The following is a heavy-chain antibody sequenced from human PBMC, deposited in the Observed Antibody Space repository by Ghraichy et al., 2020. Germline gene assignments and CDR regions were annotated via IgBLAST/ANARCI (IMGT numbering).Heavy chain of an antibody. D-gene: IGHD2-15*01. CDR2: ISGSGGNT. CDR3: AEDGGSGGGSCFHH. Sequence: GESLRLSCAASGFTFSSYAMSWVRQAPGKGLEWVSAISGSGGNTYYADSVKGRFTFSRDNSKNTLYLQMNSLRAEDTAVYYCAEDGGSGGGSCFHHWGQGTLVTVSS. V-gene: IGHV3-23*01. CDR1: GFTFSSYA. J-gene: IGHJ1*01.